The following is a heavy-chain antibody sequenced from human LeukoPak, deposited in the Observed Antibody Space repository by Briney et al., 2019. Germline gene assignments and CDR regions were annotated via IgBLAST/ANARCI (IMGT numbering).Heavy chain of an antibody. CDR3: ARDLQGLTADY. J-gene: IGHJ4*02. D-gene: IGHD1-14*01. CDR1: GYTFTGYY. V-gene: IGHV1-2*06. CDR2: INPNSGGT. Sequence: ASVKVSCKASGYTFTGYYMHWVRQAPGQGLERMGRINPNSGGTNYAQKFQGRVTMTRDTSISTDYMELSRLRSDDTAVYYCARDLQGLTADYWGQGTLVTVSS.